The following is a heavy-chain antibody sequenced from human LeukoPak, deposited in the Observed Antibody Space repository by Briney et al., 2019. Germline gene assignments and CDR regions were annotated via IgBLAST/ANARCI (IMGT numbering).Heavy chain of an antibody. Sequence: ASVKVSCKASGYTFTGYYMHWVRQAPGQGLEWMGWINPNSGGTNYVQKFQGRVTMTRDTSISTAYMELSRLRSDDTAVYYCARVPPTAMDIIYYMDVWGKGTTVTVSS. CDR1: GYTFTGYY. CDR3: ARVPPTAMDIIYYMDV. J-gene: IGHJ6*03. D-gene: IGHD5-18*01. CDR2: INPNSGGT. V-gene: IGHV1-2*02.